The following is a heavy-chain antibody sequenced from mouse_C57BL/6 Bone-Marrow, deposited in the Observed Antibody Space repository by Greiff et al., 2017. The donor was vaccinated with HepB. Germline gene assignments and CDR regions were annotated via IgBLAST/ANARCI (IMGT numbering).Heavy chain of an antibody. D-gene: IGHD1-1*01. J-gene: IGHJ2*01. CDR2: ISSGGDYI. CDR3: TRHPFTTVVATGTYFDY. CDR1: GFTFSSYA. V-gene: IGHV5-9-1*02. Sequence: EVQLQESGEGLVKPGGSLKLSCAASGFTFSSYAMSWVRQTPEKRLEWVAYISSGGDYIYYADTVKGRFTISRDNARNTLYLQMSSLKSEDTAMYYCTRHPFTTVVATGTYFDYWGQGTTLTVSS.